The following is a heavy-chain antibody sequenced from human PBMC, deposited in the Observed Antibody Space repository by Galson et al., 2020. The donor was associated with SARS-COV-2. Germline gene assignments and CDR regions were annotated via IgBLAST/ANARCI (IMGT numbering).Heavy chain of an antibody. CDR2: ISSSSSYM. Sequence: GGSLRLSCAASGFTFSSYSMNWVRQAPGKGLEWVSYISSSSSYMNYAGSVKGRFTISRDNAKNSLYLQMNSLRAEDTALYYCARDRCGDCYSYDAVDIWGQGTMVTVSS. CDR1: GFTFSSYS. V-gene: IGHV3-21*01. CDR3: ARDRCGDCYSYDAVDI. D-gene: IGHD2-21*02. J-gene: IGHJ3*02.